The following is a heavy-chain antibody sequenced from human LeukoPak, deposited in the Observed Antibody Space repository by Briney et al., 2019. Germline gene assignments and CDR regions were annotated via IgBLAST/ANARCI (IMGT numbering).Heavy chain of an antibody. CDR1: GFTFSGYA. Sequence: GGSLSLSCAASGFTFSGYAMHWVRQAPGKGLEWVAVISSDGRDKHHADSVKGRFSISRDNSKNTLYLQTNSLRAEDTAVYYCARDLRRFAAYYFDYWGQGTLVTVSS. CDR2: ISSDGRDK. J-gene: IGHJ4*02. CDR3: ARDLRRFAAYYFDY. D-gene: IGHD5/OR15-5a*01. V-gene: IGHV3-30*03.